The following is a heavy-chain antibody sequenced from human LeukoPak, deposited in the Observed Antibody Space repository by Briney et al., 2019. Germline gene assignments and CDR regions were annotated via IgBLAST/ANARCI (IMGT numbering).Heavy chain of an antibody. CDR1: GGAFSSYA. D-gene: IGHD6-13*01. Sequence: SVKVSCKASGGAFSSYAISWVRQAPGQGLEWMGRIIPILGIANYAQKFQGRVTITADKSTSTAYMELSSLRSEDTAVYYCAREYSSSWTGVDWFDPWGQGTLVTVSS. CDR3: AREYSSSWTGVDWFDP. V-gene: IGHV1-69*04. CDR2: IIPILGIA. J-gene: IGHJ5*02.